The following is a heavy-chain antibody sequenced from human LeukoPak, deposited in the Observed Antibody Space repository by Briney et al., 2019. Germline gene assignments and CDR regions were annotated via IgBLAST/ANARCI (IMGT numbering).Heavy chain of an antibody. CDR2: ISGSGGST. Sequence: PGGSLRLSCAASGFTFSSYAMSWVRQAPGMGLEWVSAISGSGGSTYYADSVKGRFTISRDNSKNTLYLQMNSLRAEDTAVYYCAKDLYGYVSNWFDPWGQGTLVTVSS. V-gene: IGHV3-23*01. CDR3: AKDLYGYVSNWFDP. CDR1: GFTFSSYA. J-gene: IGHJ5*02. D-gene: IGHD5-12*01.